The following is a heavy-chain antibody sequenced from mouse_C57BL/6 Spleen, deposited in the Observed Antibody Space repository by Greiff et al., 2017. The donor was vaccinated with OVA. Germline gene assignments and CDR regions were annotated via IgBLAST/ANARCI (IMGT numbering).Heavy chain of an antibody. D-gene: IGHD2-1*01. CDR3: ARHEFYGKSPYAMDY. CDR1: GYTFTEYT. V-gene: IGHV1-62-2*01. Sequence: VKLMESGAELVKPGASVKLSCKASGYTFTEYTIHWVKQRSGQGLEWIGWFYPGSGSIKYNEKFKDKATLTADKSSSTVYMELSRLTSEDSAVYFCARHEFYGKSPYAMDYWGQGTSVTVSS. CDR2: FYPGSGSI. J-gene: IGHJ4*01.